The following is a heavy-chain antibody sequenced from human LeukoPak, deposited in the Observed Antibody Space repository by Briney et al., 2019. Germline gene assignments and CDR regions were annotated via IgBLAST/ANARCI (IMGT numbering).Heavy chain of an antibody. Sequence: GASVKVSCKVSGYTLTELSMHWVRQAPGKGLEWMGGFDPEDGETIYAQKFQGRVTMTEDTSTDTAYMELSSLRSEDTAVYYCATPLGADSWFDPWGQGTLVTVSS. D-gene: IGHD1-26*01. CDR1: GYTLTELS. J-gene: IGHJ5*02. CDR2: FDPEDGET. V-gene: IGHV1-24*01. CDR3: ATPLGADSWFDP.